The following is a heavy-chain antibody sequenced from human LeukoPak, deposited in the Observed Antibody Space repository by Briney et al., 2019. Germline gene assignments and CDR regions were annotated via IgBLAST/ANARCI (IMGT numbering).Heavy chain of an antibody. J-gene: IGHJ4*02. CDR3: AKGRSGNRPMNFDY. V-gene: IGHV3-23*01. Sequence: GGSLRLSCAASGFTFSSYAMSWVRQAPGKGLEWVSGLSGSGGGTYYADSVKGRFTISRDNSKNTLYLQMNSLRAEDTAVYYCAKGRSGNRPMNFDYWGQGTLVTVSS. CDR2: LSGSGGGT. CDR1: GFTFSSYA. D-gene: IGHD3-10*01.